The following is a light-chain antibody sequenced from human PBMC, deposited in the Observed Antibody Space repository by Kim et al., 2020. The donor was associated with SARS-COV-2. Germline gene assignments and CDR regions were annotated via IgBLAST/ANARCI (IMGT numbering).Light chain of an antibody. CDR2: DAA. V-gene: IGKV3-20*01. Sequence: PGERDTVSCSGSQSDSSNYLAWCQQRHGQDARILIYDAASSATGIPDRGSGSGSGTDFILTISRMEPEDFAVYYCQHYGKTLPLTFGGGTKVDIK. CDR3: QHYGKTLPLT. CDR1: QSDSSNY. J-gene: IGKJ4*02.